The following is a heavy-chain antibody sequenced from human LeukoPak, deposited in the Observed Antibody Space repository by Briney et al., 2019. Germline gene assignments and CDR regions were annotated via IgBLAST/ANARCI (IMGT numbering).Heavy chain of an antibody. V-gene: IGHV3-74*01. CDR1: GFTFNDFW. CDR2: INTDGSST. J-gene: IGHJ4*02. Sequence: GGSLRLSCAASGFTFNDFWMHWVRQTPGKGLVWASRINTDGSSTDYVDSVKGRFTISRDNAKNTLYLQMNSLSAEDTAVYYCARGMTYYYGSGKLDYWGQGTLVTVSS. D-gene: IGHD3-10*01. CDR3: ARGMTYYYGSGKLDY.